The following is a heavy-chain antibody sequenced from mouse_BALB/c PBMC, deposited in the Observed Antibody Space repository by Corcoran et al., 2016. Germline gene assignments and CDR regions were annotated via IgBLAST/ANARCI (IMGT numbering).Heavy chain of an antibody. CDR2: INSDGSAI. V-gene: IGHV11-2*02. CDR1: GFTFSGFW. Sequence: EVQLLETGGGLVQPGGSRGLSCEGSGFTFSGFWMRWVRQTPGKTLEWIGDINSDGSAINYAPSIKDRFTIFRDNDKSTLYLQMGNVRSEDTATYFCMRYGNYWYFDVWGAGTTVTVSS. J-gene: IGHJ1*01. D-gene: IGHD2-1*01. CDR3: MRYGNYWYFDV.